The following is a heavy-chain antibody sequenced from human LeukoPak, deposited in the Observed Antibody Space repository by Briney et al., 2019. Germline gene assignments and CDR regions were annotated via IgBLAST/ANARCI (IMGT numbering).Heavy chain of an antibody. D-gene: IGHD4-17*01. Sequence: ASVKVSCKVSGYTLTELSMHWVRQAPGKGLEWMGGFDPEDGETIYAQKFQGRVTMTEDTSTDTAYMELSSLRSEDTAVYYCATTALLMPGDYPSSFSFDYWGQGTLVTVSS. CDR1: GYTLTELS. J-gene: IGHJ4*02. V-gene: IGHV1-24*01. CDR3: ATTALLMPGDYPSSFSFDY. CDR2: FDPEDGET.